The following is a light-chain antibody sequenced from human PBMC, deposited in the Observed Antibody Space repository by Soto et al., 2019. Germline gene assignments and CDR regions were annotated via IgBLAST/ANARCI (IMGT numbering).Light chain of an antibody. J-gene: IGKJ1*01. CDR2: TAS. Sequence: DIQMAQSPSSLSASVGDRVTITCRASQRISTFLNWYQQKPGKAPRLLIYTASSLQSGVPSRFTGSGSGIDFTLSISSLQPEDFATYYCQQTYTAPWTFGQGTKVEIK. CDR3: QQTYTAPWT. V-gene: IGKV1-39*01. CDR1: QRISTF.